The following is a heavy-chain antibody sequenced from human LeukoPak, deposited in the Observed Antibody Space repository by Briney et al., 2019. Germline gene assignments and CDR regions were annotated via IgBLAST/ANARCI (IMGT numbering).Heavy chain of an antibody. V-gene: IGHV3-21*01. J-gene: IGHJ4*02. CDR1: GFTFSSYS. CDR3: ARDLAYCGGDCYGDY. D-gene: IGHD2-21*02. CDR2: ISCSSSYI. Sequence: PGGSLRLSCAASGFTFSSYSMNWVRQAPGKGLEWVSSISCSSSYIYYADSVKGRFTISRDNAKNSLYLQMNSLRAEDTAVYYCARDLAYCGGDCYGDYWGQGTLVTVSS.